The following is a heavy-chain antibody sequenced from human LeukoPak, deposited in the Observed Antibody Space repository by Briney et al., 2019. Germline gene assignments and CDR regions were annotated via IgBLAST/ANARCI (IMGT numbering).Heavy chain of an antibody. CDR3: ARDRPYSGSYLIDAFDI. V-gene: IGHV1-69*04. Sequence: ASVKVSCKASGGTFSSYAISWVRQAPGQGLEWMGRIIPILGIANYAQKFQGRVTITADNSTSTAYMELSSLRSEGTAVYYCARDRPYSGSYLIDAFDIWGQGTMVTVSS. CDR1: GGTFSSYA. CDR2: IIPILGIA. J-gene: IGHJ3*02. D-gene: IGHD1-26*01.